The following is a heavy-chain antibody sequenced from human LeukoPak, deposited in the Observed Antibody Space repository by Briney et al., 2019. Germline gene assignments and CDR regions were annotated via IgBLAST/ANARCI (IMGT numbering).Heavy chain of an antibody. D-gene: IGHD1-26*01. CDR1: GYTFRSHG. J-gene: IGHJ6*02. CDR3: ARGSGSYFPYYYGMDV. V-gene: IGHV1-18*01. Sequence: GASVKVSCKASGYTFRSHGISWVRQAPGQGLEWMGWISCYDGETKYAQKFQGRVTMTTDTSTSTAYMELRSLRSEDTAVYYCARGSGSYFPYYYGMDVWGQGTTVTVSS. CDR2: ISCYDGET.